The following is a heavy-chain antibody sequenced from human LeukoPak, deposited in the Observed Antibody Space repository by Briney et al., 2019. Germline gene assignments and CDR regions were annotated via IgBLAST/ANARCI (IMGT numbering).Heavy chain of an antibody. CDR1: GGSISSYY. J-gene: IGHJ5*02. CDR2: IYTSGST. CDR3: AREVRGVTTVTTSFDP. V-gene: IGHV4-4*07. Sequence: PSETLSLTCTVSGGSISSYYWSWIRQPAGKGLEWIGRIYTSGSTNYNPSPKSRVTMSVDTSKNQFSLKLSSVTAADTAVYYCAREVRGVTTVTTSFDPWGQGTLVTVSS. D-gene: IGHD4-11*01.